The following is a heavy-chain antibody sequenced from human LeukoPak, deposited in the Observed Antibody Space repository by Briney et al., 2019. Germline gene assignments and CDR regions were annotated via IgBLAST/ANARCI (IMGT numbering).Heavy chain of an antibody. CDR3: AREVRCSSTSCYFSGWFDP. CDR1: GFTFSSYW. D-gene: IGHD2-2*01. Sequence: PGGSLRLSCAASGFTFSSYWMHWVRQAPGKGLVWVSRINSDGSSTSYADSVKGRFTISRDNAKNTLYLQMNSLRAEDTAVYYCAREVRCSSTSCYFSGWFDPWGQGTLVTASS. V-gene: IGHV3-74*01. CDR2: INSDGSST. J-gene: IGHJ5*02.